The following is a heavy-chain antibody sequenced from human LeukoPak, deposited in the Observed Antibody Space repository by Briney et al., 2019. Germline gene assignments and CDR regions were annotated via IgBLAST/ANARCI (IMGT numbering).Heavy chain of an antibody. CDR2: ISTYNGNS. V-gene: IGHV1-18*01. J-gene: IGHJ3*02. Sequence: ASVKVSCKASGYTFTNYGISWVRQAPGQGLEWMGWISTYNGNSNYAHKLQDRVTMTTDTSTNTAYMDLRSLRSDDTAVYYCARAGGWAREDYKGDAFDIWGQGTMVTVSS. CDR1: GYTFTNYG. D-gene: IGHD6-19*01. CDR3: ARAGGWAREDYKGDAFDI.